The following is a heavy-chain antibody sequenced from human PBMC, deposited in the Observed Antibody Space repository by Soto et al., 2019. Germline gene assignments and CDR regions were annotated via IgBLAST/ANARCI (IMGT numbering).Heavy chain of an antibody. CDR2: ISYDGNNK. V-gene: IGHV3-30*18. D-gene: IGHD3-10*01. Sequence: QVQLVESGGGVVQPGRSLRLSCVASAFSFSSYAMHWVRQAPGKGLEWVAVISYDGNNKWYADSVKGRFTISRDKYENTLYLQMTSLRAEDTAVYDCAKNYYGAGSYLMMDDYWGQGKLVTVSA. CDR1: AFSFSSYA. J-gene: IGHJ4*02. CDR3: AKNYYGAGSYLMMDDY.